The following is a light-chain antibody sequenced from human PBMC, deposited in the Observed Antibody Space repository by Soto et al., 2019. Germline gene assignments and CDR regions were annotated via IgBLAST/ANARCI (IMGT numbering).Light chain of an antibody. J-gene: IGLJ1*01. CDR2: EVN. CDR3: SSYAGINNLGV. Sequence: QSALTQPPSASGCPGQSVTISCTGTSSDVGGYKYVSWYQQHPGKAPKLMIFEVNKRPSGVPDRFSGSKSGNTASLTVSGLQAEDEADYYCSSYAGINNLGVFGTGTKLTVL. CDR1: SSDVGGYKY. V-gene: IGLV2-8*01.